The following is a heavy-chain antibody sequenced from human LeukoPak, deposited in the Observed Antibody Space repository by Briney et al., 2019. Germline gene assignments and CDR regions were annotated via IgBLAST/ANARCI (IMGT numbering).Heavy chain of an antibody. J-gene: IGHJ2*01. Sequence: GGSLRLSCAASGFTFNNYAMGWVRQAPGKGLEWVSAISVTGSSTNYADSVKGRFTISRDNSKNTLYVQMTSLRAEDTAVYYCAKSYCSSTGCYCDWYFDLWGRGTLVTVSS. CDR1: GFTFNNYA. CDR2: ISVTGSST. CDR3: AKSYCSSTGCYCDWYFDL. D-gene: IGHD2-2*01. V-gene: IGHV3-23*01.